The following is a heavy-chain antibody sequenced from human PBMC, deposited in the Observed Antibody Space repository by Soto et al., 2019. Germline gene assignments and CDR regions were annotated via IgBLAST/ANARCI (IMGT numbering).Heavy chain of an antibody. CDR1: GGSISSYY. Sequence: SETLSLTCTVSGGSISSYYWSWIRQPPGKGLEWIGYIHHSGSTYYNPSLRSRVTILVDTSKNQFSLEVTSVTAADTAVYYCARGVLYSDYHLDSWGQGTLVT. J-gene: IGHJ4*02. CDR3: ARGVLYSDYHLDS. V-gene: IGHV4-59*12. D-gene: IGHD4-17*01. CDR2: IHHSGST.